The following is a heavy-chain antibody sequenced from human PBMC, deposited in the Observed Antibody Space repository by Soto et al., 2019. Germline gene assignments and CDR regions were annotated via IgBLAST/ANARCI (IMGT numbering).Heavy chain of an antibody. CDR2: INHSGST. J-gene: IGHJ4*02. CDR1: GGSFSGYY. CDR3: ARDKITGLFDY. Sequence: PSETLSLTCAVYGGSFSGYYWSWIRQPPGKGLVWIGEINHSGSTNYNPSLKSRVTISVDTSKNQFSLKLTSVTAADTAVYYCARDKITGLFDYWGQGTLVTVSS. V-gene: IGHV4-34*01. D-gene: IGHD2-8*02.